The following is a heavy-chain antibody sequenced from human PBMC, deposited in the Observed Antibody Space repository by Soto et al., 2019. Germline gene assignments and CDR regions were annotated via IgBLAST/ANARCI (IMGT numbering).Heavy chain of an antibody. V-gene: IGHV4-31*03. D-gene: IGHD3-10*01. CDR1: DGSISSGGYY. CDR3: ARAGEVLLGVGENTSTHDWLAL. CDR2: IYYSGST. J-gene: IGHJ5*02. Sequence: SETRSLTCTVSDGSISSGGYYWSWIRQHPGKGLEWIGHIYYSGSTYYNPSLKSRVTISVDTSKNQFSLKLSSVTAADTAVYYCARAGEVLLGVGENTSTHDWLALCGKGTL.